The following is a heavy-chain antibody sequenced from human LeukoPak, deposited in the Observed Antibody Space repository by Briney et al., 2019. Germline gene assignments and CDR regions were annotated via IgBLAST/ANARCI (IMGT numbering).Heavy chain of an antibody. D-gene: IGHD3-22*01. J-gene: IGHJ6*02. V-gene: IGHV3-48*03. CDR3: ARGVRGSGYYSVYYYYGLDV. Sequence: PGGSLRLSCAASGFTFSSYEMNWVRQAPGKGLEWVSYISSSGSTIYYADSVKGRFTISRDNAKNSLYLQMNSLRAEDTAVYYCARGVRGSGYYSVYYYYGLDVWGQGTTVTVSS. CDR1: GFTFSSYE. CDR2: ISSSGSTI.